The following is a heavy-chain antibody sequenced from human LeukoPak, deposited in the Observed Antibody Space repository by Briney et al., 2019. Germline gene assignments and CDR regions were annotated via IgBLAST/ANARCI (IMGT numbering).Heavy chain of an antibody. Sequence: SETLSLTCTVSGGSISYYYWNLIRQPPGKGLEWIGRLFTSGSTNYHPSLKSRVTMSVQTSKNQFSLKLSSVTAADTAVYYCARVSGNSGYGLFDYWGQGTLVTVSS. V-gene: IGHV4-4*07. CDR1: GGSISYYY. CDR3: ARVSGNSGYGLFDY. J-gene: IGHJ4*02. D-gene: IGHD5-12*01. CDR2: LFTSGST.